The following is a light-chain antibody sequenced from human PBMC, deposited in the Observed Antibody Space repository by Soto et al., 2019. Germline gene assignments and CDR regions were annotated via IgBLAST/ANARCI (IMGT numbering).Light chain of an antibody. V-gene: IGKV3-20*01. CDR2: GAS. CDR3: QQYGSSPWT. CDR1: QTIRSNY. Sequence: ETVLTQSPGTLYLSPGVRATLSCRASQTIRSNYLAWYRQTPGQAPRLLIYGASKSATGIADRFSGSGSGTDFTLIISRLEPEDFALYYCQQYGSSPWTFGQGTKVEIK. J-gene: IGKJ1*01.